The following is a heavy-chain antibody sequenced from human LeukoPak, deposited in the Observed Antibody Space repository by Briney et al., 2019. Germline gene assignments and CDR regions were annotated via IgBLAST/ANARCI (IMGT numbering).Heavy chain of an antibody. CDR3: ARTFAAGTGDY. CDR2: IIPIFGTA. J-gene: IGHJ4*02. D-gene: IGHD6-13*01. CDR1: GYTFTGYY. V-gene: IGHV1-69*06. Sequence: GASVKVSCKASGYTFTGYYMHWVRQAPGQGLEWMGGIIPIFGTANYAQKFQGRVTITADKSTSTAYMELSSLRSEDTAVYYCARTFAAGTGDYWGQGTLVTVSS.